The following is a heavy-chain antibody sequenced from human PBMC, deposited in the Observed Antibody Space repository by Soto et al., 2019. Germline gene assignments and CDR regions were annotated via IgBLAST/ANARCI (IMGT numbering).Heavy chain of an antibody. CDR1: GGSVNGYY. J-gene: IGHJ4*02. Sequence: SETLSLTCAVYGGSVNGYYWGCIRQPPGKGLEWIASIDYTGNTFYNPSLTSRVTISVDTSKNQFSLKVTSVTAADTAVYYCAKINREYGRDSGGQGPLVTVPS. D-gene: IGHD4-17*01. V-gene: IGHV4-39*01. CDR2: IDYTGNT. CDR3: AKINREYGRDS.